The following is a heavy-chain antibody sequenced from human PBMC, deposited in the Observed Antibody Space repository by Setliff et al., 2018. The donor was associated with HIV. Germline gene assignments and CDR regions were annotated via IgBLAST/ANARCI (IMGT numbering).Heavy chain of an antibody. D-gene: IGHD4-17*01. CDR3: VRDDYGYNGKGFDY. V-gene: IGHV4-30-4*08. Sequence: SETLSLTCTVSGDSIISGDYYWSWIRQSPGKGLEWIGHIHYKGNIDYNASLKSRVTISIDTSNNQISLRLSSVTAADTAMYYCVRDDYGYNGKGFDYWGPGTLVTVSS. J-gene: IGHJ4*02. CDR2: IHYKGNI. CDR1: GDSIISGDYY.